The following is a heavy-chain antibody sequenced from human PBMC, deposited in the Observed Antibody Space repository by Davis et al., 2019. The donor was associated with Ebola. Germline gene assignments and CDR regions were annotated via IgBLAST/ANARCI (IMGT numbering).Heavy chain of an antibody. V-gene: IGHV1-18*01. Sequence: AASVKVSCKASGYTFSTDAITGVRQAPGQGLEWMGWISPSNGNTDVAQKFQGRVIMTTDTSTSTAYMEMRSLTSDDTAVYYCARVLGSWWAGYWGQGTLVTVSS. CDR2: ISPSNGNT. D-gene: IGHD1-26*01. J-gene: IGHJ4*02. CDR1: GYTFSTDA. CDR3: ARVLGSWWAGY.